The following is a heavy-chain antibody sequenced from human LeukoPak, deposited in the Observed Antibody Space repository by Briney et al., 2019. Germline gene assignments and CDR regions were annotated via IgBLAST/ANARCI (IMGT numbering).Heavy chain of an antibody. D-gene: IGHD3-16*01. Sequence: ASVKVSCKASGYTFTNYYIHWVRQAPGQGLEWVGLINPNGGSTGYAQRFQGRVTVTTDTSTSTVYMELNSLGSEDTAVYYCARERRAWGEDFWGQGTLVTVSS. J-gene: IGHJ4*02. CDR3: ARERRAWGEDF. CDR1: GYTFTNYY. V-gene: IGHV1-46*01. CDR2: INPNGGST.